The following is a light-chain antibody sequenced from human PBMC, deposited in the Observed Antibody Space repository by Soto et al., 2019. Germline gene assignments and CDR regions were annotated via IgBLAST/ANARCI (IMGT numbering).Light chain of an antibody. V-gene: IGKV3-15*01. Sequence: VMTQAPGILSVSPGERVTLSCRASQSVGSNLAWYQQKLGQAPRLLIYDTSTRATCVPTRFTGSGAGTDLTLTISSLLSEDFALYHCQQYSNWPRTFGQGTKVEIK. J-gene: IGKJ1*01. CDR2: DTS. CDR3: QQYSNWPRT. CDR1: QSVGSN.